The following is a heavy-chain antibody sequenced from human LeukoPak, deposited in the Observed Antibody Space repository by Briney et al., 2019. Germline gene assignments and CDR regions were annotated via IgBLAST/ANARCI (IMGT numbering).Heavy chain of an antibody. V-gene: IGHV3-23*01. CDR3: AKANWVTNADAVW. CDR2: IRSGGET. Sequence: GGSLRLSCEASGFSFTTYAMSWVRQAPARGPEWVSSIRSGGETFYADSVKGRFTLSRDDSRNTVYLQLNNLRVDDSAIYYCAKANWVTNADAVWWGQGTQVTVSS. J-gene: IGHJ4*02. CDR1: GFSFTTYA. D-gene: IGHD5-18*01.